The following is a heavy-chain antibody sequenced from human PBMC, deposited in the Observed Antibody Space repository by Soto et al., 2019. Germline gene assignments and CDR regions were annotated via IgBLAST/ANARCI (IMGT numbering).Heavy chain of an antibody. CDR1: GYTFTSYA. CDR3: ARDLGGWPDY. V-gene: IGHV1-3*01. CDR2: INAGNSDT. J-gene: IGHJ4*02. D-gene: IGHD2-15*01. Sequence: GASVKVSCKASGYTFTSYAMHWVRQAPGQRLEWMGWINAGNSDTTYSQKFQGRVTITRDTSASTAYMELSSLRSEDTAVYYCARDLGGWPDYWGQGTLVTVSS.